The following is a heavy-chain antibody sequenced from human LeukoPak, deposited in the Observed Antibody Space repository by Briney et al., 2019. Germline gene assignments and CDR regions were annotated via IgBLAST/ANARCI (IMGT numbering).Heavy chain of an antibody. Sequence: SVKVSCKASGGTFSSYAISWVRQAPGQGLEWMGRIIPIFGTANYAQKFQGRVTITTDESTSTAYMELSSLRSEDTAVYYCARDPLGRDKTRREGYNPGDWWGQGTLVTVSS. CDR1: GGTFSSYA. V-gene: IGHV1-69*05. D-gene: IGHD5-24*01. J-gene: IGHJ4*02. CDR3: ARDPLGRDKTRREGYNPGDW. CDR2: IIPIFGTA.